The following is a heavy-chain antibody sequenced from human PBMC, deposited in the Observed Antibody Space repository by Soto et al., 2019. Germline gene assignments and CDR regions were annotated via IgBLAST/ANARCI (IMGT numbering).Heavy chain of an antibody. CDR1: GFTFSSYS. Sequence: GSLRLSCAASGFTFSSYSMNWVRQAPGKGLEWVSSISSSSSYIYYADSVKGRFTISRDNAKNSLYLQMNSLRAEDTAVYYCARDLDYYDSSGYFDIWGQGTMVTVS. D-gene: IGHD3-22*01. V-gene: IGHV3-21*01. CDR3: ARDLDYYDSSGYFDI. CDR2: ISSSSSYI. J-gene: IGHJ3*02.